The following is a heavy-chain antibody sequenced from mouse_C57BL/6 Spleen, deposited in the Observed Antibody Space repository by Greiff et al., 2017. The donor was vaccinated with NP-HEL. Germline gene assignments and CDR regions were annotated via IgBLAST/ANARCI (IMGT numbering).Heavy chain of an antibody. CDR2: INPDSSTI. V-gene: IGHV4-1*01. D-gene: IGHD4-1*01. J-gene: IGHJ3*01. CDR1: GIAFSRYW. CDR3: ARGACGTRFAY. Sequence: EVKLEESGGGLVQPGGSLKLSCAASGIAFSRYWMSWVRRAPGKGLEWIGEINPDSSTINYAPSLKDKFIISRDHAKNTLYLQMSKVRSEDTALYDCARGACGTRFAYWGQGTLVTVSA.